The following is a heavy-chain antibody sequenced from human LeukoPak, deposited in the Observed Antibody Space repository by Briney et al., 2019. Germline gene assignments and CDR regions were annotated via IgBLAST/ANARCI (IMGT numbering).Heavy chain of an antibody. D-gene: IGHD6-19*01. CDR1: GFTFSSYG. V-gene: IGHV3-30*02. CDR2: IRYDGSNK. J-gene: IGHJ6*03. CDR3: AKPGYSSGWYPNYYYYYMDV. Sequence: AGGSLRLSCEASGFTFSSYGMHWVRQAPGKGLEWVAFIRYDGSNKYCADSVKGRFTISRDNSKNTLYLQMNSLRAEDTAVYYCAKPGYSSGWYPNYYYYYMDVWGKGTTVTISS.